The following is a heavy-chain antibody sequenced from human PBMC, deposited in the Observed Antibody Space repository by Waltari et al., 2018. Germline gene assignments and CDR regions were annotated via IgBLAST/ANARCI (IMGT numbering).Heavy chain of an antibody. CDR2: ISSVGTTI. CDR3: VREIRGTGYFPDAFDI. Sequence: EEKLVESGGGVVQPGGSLRLSCAPPGFIFSTYSMNWVRQAPGKGLEWISYISSVGTTIYYADSVKGRVTISRDNAKNSLHLQMNSLRAEDTAVYYCVREIRGTGYFPDAFDIWGQGTMVSVSS. V-gene: IGHV3-48*01. CDR1: GFIFSTYS. J-gene: IGHJ3*02. D-gene: IGHD3-9*01.